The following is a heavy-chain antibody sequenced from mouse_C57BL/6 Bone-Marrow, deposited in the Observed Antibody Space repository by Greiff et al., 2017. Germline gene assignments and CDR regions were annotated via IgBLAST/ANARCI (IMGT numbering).Heavy chain of an antibody. Sequence: QVQLKQSGAELARPGASVKLSCKASGYTFTSYGISWVKQRTGQGLEWIGEIYPRSGNTYYNEKFKGKATLTADKSSSTAYMELRSLTSEDSAVYYCARALRGSSDYYGSSAYAMDYWGQGTSVTVSS. CDR2: IYPRSGNT. J-gene: IGHJ4*01. D-gene: IGHD1-1*01. CDR3: ARALRGSSDYYGSSAYAMDY. V-gene: IGHV1-81*01. CDR1: GYTFTSYG.